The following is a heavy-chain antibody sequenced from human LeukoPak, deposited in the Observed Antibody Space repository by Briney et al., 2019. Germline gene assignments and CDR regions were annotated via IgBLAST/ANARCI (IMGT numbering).Heavy chain of an antibody. CDR2: IWYDGSNE. CDR3: AKDSAVSGSYPDASDI. V-gene: IGHV3-30*02. D-gene: IGHD1-26*01. Sequence: PGGSLRLSCAASGFTFSSYGIHWVRQAPGKGLEWVAVIWYDGSNEYYIDSVKGRLTLSRDNSKNTLYLQMNSLRAEDTAVYYCAKDSAVSGSYPDASDIWGQGTMVTVSS. J-gene: IGHJ3*02. CDR1: GFTFSSYG.